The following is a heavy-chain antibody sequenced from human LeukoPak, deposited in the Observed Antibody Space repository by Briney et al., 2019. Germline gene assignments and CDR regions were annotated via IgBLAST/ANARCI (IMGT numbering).Heavy chain of an antibody. CDR2: INHSGST. Sequence: SETLSLTCAVYGGSFSGYYWSWIRQPPGKGLEWIGEINHSGSTNYNPSLKSRVTISVDTSKNQFSLKLSSVTAADTAVYYCASLYCSSTSCYSEYYGMDVWGQGTTATVSS. J-gene: IGHJ6*02. CDR1: GGSFSGYY. D-gene: IGHD2-2*01. V-gene: IGHV4-34*01. CDR3: ASLYCSSTSCYSEYYGMDV.